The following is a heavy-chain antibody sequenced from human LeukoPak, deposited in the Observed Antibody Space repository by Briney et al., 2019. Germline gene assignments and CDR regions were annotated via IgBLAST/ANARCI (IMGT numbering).Heavy chain of an antibody. CDR1: GFIFSNYG. CDR3: TKVVPATDS. V-gene: IGHV3-23*01. CDR2: IGGHGTTI. J-gene: IGHJ4*02. D-gene: IGHD2-2*01. Sequence: QSGGSLRLSCAASGFIFSNYGMNWVRQAPGKGLEWVSGIGGHGTTIYYADFVKGRFTISRDNSKNILYLQMNGLRAEDTAVYFCTKVVPATDSWGQGTLVTVSS.